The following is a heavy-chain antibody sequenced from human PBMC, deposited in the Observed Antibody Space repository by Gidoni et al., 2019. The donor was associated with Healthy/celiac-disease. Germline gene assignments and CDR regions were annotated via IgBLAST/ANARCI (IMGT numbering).Heavy chain of an antibody. J-gene: IGHJ4*02. CDR2: ISGSGGRT. CDR3: AKSVVYSSSWYSDY. V-gene: IGHV3-23*01. CDR1: GFTFSSYA. D-gene: IGHD6-13*01. Sequence: EVQLLASVGGLVQPGGSLSLSCAASGFTFSSYAMSWVRQAPGKGLEWVSAISGSGGRTYYADSVKGRFTISRDNSKNTLYLQMNSLRAEDTAVYYCAKSVVYSSSWYSDYWGQGTLVTVSS.